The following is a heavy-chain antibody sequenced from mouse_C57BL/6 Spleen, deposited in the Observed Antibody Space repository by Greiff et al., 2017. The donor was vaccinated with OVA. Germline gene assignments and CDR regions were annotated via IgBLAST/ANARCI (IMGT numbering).Heavy chain of an antibody. Sequence: EVQLVESGGGLVKPGGSLKLSCAASGFTFSSYAMSWVRQTPEKRLEWVATISDGGSYTYYPDNVKGRFTISRDNAKNNLYLQMSHLKSEDTAMYYCARDRDGSSYEAWFAYWGQGTLVTVSA. V-gene: IGHV5-4*01. CDR2: ISDGGSYT. CDR3: ARDRDGSSYEAWFAY. D-gene: IGHD1-1*01. J-gene: IGHJ3*01. CDR1: GFTFSSYA.